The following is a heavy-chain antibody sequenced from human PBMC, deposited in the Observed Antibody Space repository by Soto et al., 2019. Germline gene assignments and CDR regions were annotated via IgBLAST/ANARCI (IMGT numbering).Heavy chain of an antibody. V-gene: IGHV4-39*07. Sequence: SETLSLTCTVSGGSISSSSYYWGWIRQPPGKGLDWIGDINHSGSTNYNPSLKSRVTISVDTSKNQFSLKLSSVTAADTAVYYCARGLWFGEAYYYYYGMDVWGQGTTVTVSS. CDR2: INHSGST. CDR1: GGSISSSSYY. D-gene: IGHD3-10*01. CDR3: ARGLWFGEAYYYYYGMDV. J-gene: IGHJ6*02.